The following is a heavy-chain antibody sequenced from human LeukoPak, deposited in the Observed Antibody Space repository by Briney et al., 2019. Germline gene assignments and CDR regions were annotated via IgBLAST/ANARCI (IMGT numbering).Heavy chain of an antibody. D-gene: IGHD1-26*01. CDR1: GFSLRNYS. CDR3: ARGSDIGTSRFDH. CDR2: LSSSTPAK. V-gene: IGHV3-48*01. Sequence: GGSLRLSCAAFGFSLRNYSMHWVRQAPGKGLEWVSALSSSTPAKYYADSVKGRFTVVRDNDRNSQYLQMSSLRADDTAVYYCARGSDIGTSRFDHWGQGTLVTVSS. J-gene: IGHJ4*02.